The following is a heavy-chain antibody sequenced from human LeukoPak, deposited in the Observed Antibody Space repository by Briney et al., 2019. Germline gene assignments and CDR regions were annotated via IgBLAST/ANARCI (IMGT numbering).Heavy chain of an antibody. CDR1: GGSISSGGYY. CDR2: IYYSGST. Sequence: SQTLSLTCTVSGGSISSGGYYWSWIRQHPGKGLEWIGYIYYSGSTYYNPSLKSRVTISVDTSKNQFSLKLSSVTAADTAVYYCARGEKQLAPLNWFDPWGQETLVTVSS. V-gene: IGHV4-31*03. D-gene: IGHD6-13*01. J-gene: IGHJ5*02. CDR3: ARGEKQLAPLNWFDP.